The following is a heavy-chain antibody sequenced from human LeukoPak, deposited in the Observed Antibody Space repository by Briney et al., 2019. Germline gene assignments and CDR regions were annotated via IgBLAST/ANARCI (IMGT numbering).Heavy chain of an antibody. CDR1: GGSISSYY. CDR3: ATTSTVTTVPGYYYYGMDV. D-gene: IGHD4-17*01. CDR2: IYYSGST. J-gene: IGHJ6*02. V-gene: IGHV4-59*01. Sequence: SETLSLTCTASGGSISSYYWSWIRQPPGKGLEWIGYIYYSGSTNYNPSLKSRVTISVDTSKNQFSLKLSSVTAADTAVYYCATTSTVTTVPGYYYYGMDVWGQGTTVTVSS.